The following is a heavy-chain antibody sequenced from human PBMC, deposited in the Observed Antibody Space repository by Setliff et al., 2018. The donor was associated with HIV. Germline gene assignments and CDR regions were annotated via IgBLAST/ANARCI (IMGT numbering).Heavy chain of an antibody. V-gene: IGHV4-34*01. D-gene: IGHD3-10*01. CDR3: ARTVRREFRTKVGHHYYFYMDV. CDR2: ITHRGIT. J-gene: IGHJ6*03. Sequence: SGTLSLTRAIYGGSFRCYYWGWIRQPPGKGLEWIGEITHRGITDYHPSLKSRVTIAVDTSKNQFSLKVTAVTAADTAVYYCARTVRREFRTKVGHHYYFYMDVWGKGTTVTVS. CDR1: GGSFRCYY.